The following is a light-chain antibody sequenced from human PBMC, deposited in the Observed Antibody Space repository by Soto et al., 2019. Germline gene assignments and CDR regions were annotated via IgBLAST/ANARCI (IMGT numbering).Light chain of an antibody. CDR1: QSVKNTY. CDR2: GAS. Sequence: ELVLTQSPGTLSLSPGERATLSCRASQSVKNTYLAWYQKKPGQAPRLLIYGASSRATGIPDRFSGSGSGTDFTLTTSRLEAEDFAVYYCQHYGSSPANTFGQGTKLEIK. J-gene: IGKJ2*01. V-gene: IGKV3-20*01. CDR3: QHYGSSPANT.